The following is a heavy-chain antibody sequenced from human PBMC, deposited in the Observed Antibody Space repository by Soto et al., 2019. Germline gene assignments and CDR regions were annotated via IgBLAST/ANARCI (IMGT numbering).Heavy chain of an antibody. CDR3: AKASGSYSNSFDH. CDR1: GFNFSSYG. CDR2: ISYDGSNK. D-gene: IGHD1-26*01. J-gene: IGHJ5*02. V-gene: IGHV3-30*18. Sequence: PVRLSWTASGFNFSSYGVHRVRQAPGKRLECVAGISYDGSNKYHADSVKGRFTISRDNSKNTLYLQMNSLRAEDTAVYYCAKASGSYSNSFDHWVQGTLVLVSS.